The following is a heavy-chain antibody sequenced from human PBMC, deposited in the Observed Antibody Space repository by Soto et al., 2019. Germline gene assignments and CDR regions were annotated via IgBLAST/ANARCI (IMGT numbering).Heavy chain of an antibody. CDR3: ARISGYGYYLY. CDR2: IYYSGST. J-gene: IGHJ4*02. D-gene: IGHD5-12*01. CDR1: GGSMSSYY. V-gene: IGHV4-59*08. Sequence: PSETLSLTCTVSGGSMSSYYWTWIWQPPGKGLEYIGYIYYSGSTDYNPSLKSRVTISADTSQNQFSLKLSSVTAADTAVYYCARISGYGYYLYWGQGTLVTVSS.